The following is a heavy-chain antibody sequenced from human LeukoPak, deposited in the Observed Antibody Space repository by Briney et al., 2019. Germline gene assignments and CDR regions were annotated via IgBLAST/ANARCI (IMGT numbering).Heavy chain of an antibody. V-gene: IGHV3-9*01. CDR2: ISWNSGSI. CDR3: AKDITGEMATIELIDY. D-gene: IGHD5-24*01. CDR1: GFTFDDYA. J-gene: IGHJ4*02. Sequence: PGRSLRLSCAASGFTFDDYAMHWVRQAPGKGLEWVSGISWNSGSIGYADSVKGRFTISRDNAKNSLYLQMNSLRAEDTALYYCAKDITGEMATIELIDYWGQGTLVTVSS.